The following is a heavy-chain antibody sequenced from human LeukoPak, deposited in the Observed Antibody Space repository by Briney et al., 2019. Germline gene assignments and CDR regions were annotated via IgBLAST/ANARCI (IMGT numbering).Heavy chain of an antibody. CDR3: ARAHYRAARTNYYYYMDV. Sequence: GGSLRLSCAASKVTFSSYEMNWVRQAPGKGLEWVSYISSSGSTIYYADSVKGRFTISRDNVKKSLYLQMNSLRAEDTAVYYCARAHYRAARTNYYYYMDVWGKGTTVTVSS. D-gene: IGHD6-6*01. V-gene: IGHV3-48*03. CDR1: KVTFSSYE. J-gene: IGHJ6*03. CDR2: ISSSGSTI.